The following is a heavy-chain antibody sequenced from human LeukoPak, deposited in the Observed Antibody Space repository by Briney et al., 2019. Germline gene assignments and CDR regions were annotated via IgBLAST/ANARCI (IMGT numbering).Heavy chain of an antibody. Sequence: EASVKVSCKASGYTFTGYYMHWVRQAPGQGLEWMGRINPNSGGTNYAQKFQGRVTMTRDTSISTAYMELSRLRSDDTAVYYCARDSPVVAVTSYYYYGMDVWGQGTTVTVSS. CDR3: ARDSPVVAVTSYYYYGMDV. V-gene: IGHV1-2*06. CDR2: INPNSGGT. D-gene: IGHD2-15*01. J-gene: IGHJ6*02. CDR1: GYTFTGYY.